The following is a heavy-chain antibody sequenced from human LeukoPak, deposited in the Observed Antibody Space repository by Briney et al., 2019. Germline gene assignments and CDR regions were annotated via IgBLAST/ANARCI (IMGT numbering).Heavy chain of an antibody. CDR2: IYDSENT. CDR1: GGSISSSSYY. CDR3: ARDRGSSWDHYYYGMDV. D-gene: IGHD6-13*01. Sequence: SETLSLTCTVSGGSISSSSYYWGWIRQPPGKGLEWIGYIYDSENTNYSPSLKSRVTISVDTSKNQFSLKLSSVTAADTAVYCCARDRGSSWDHYYYGMDVWGQGTTVTVSS. J-gene: IGHJ6*02. V-gene: IGHV4-61*01.